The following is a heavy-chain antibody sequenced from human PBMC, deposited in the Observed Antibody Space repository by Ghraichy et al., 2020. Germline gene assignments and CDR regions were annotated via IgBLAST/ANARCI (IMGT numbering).Heavy chain of an antibody. Sequence: GESLNISCAASGFTFSDYYMSWIRQAPGKGLEWVSYISSSGSTIYYADSVKGRFTISRDNAKNSLYLQMNSLRAEDTAVYYCASGPGQQLVPYYYYYGMDVWGQGTTVTVSS. CDR3: ASGPGQQLVPYYYYYGMDV. D-gene: IGHD6-13*01. J-gene: IGHJ6*02. CDR2: ISSSGSTI. CDR1: GFTFSDYY. V-gene: IGHV3-11*04.